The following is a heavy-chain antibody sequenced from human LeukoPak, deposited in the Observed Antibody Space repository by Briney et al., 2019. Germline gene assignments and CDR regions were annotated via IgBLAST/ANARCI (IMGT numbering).Heavy chain of an antibody. CDR3: ASSRMVRGVPEPYFDY. D-gene: IGHD3-10*01. J-gene: IGHJ4*02. V-gene: IGHV4-59*08. CDR2: IYHSGST. CDR1: GGSISSYY. Sequence: SETLSLTCTVSGGSISSYYWSWIRQPPGKGLEWIGSIYHSGSTYYNPSLKSRVTISVDTSKNQFSLKLSSVTAADTAVYYCASSRMVRGVPEPYFDYWGQGTLVTVSS.